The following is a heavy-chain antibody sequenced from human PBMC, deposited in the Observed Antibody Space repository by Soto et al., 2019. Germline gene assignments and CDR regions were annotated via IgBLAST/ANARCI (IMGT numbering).Heavy chain of an antibody. CDR2: IYPGDSDT. Sequence: EVQLVQSGAEVKKPGESLKISCKGSGYSFINYWIGWVRQMPGKGLEWMGIIYPGDSDTRYSPSFQGQVTISADKSISTAYLQWSSLKASDTAMYYCARGRVPATPQVAMDVWGQGTTVTVSS. J-gene: IGHJ6*02. CDR1: GYSFINYW. D-gene: IGHD2-15*01. V-gene: IGHV5-51*01. CDR3: ARGRVPATPQVAMDV.